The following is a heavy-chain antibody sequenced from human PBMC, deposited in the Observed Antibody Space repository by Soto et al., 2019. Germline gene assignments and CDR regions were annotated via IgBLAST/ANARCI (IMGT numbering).Heavy chain of an antibody. CDR2: ISYDGSNK. Sequence: GESLKISCAASGFTFSSYAMHWVRQAPGKGLEWVAVISYDGSNKYYADSVKGRFTISRDNSKNTLYLQMNSLRAEDTAVYYCARDREEQQLAGGFDYWGQGTLVTVSS. CDR3: ARDREEQQLAGGFDY. CDR1: GFTFSSYA. V-gene: IGHV3-30-3*01. J-gene: IGHJ4*02. D-gene: IGHD6-13*01.